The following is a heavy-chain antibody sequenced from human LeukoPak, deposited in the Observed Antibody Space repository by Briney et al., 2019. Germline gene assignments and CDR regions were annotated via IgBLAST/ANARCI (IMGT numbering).Heavy chain of an antibody. V-gene: IGHV4-59*08. D-gene: IGHD3/OR15-3a*01. CDR1: GFTFSSYD. Sequence: ETLRLSCTASGFTFSSYDLTWVRQPPGKGLEWIGYIYYSGDTNYSPSLASRVTISLDTSKNQISLKLRSVTAADTAVYYCARRRGNFWTDYSAFDYWGLRTLVTVSS. J-gene: IGHJ4*02. CDR2: IYYSGDT. CDR3: ARRRGNFWTDYSAFDY.